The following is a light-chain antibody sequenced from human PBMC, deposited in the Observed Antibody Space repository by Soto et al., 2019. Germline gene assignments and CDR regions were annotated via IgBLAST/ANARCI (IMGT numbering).Light chain of an antibody. CDR3: QSYDSSLSVSYV. V-gene: IGLV1-40*01. Sequence: QSVLTQPPSVSGAPGQRVTISCTWISSNIGAGYDVHWYQQLPGTAPKLLIYGNSNRPSGVPDRFSGSKSGTSASLAITGLQAEDEADYYCQSYDSSLSVSYVFGTGTKVTVL. CDR1: SSNIGAGYD. J-gene: IGLJ1*01. CDR2: GNS.